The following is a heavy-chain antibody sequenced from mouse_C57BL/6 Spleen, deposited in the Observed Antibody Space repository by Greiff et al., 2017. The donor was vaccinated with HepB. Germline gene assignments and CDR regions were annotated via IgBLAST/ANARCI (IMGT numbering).Heavy chain of an antibody. Sequence: QVQLQQPGAELVKPGASVKMSCKASGYTFTSYWITWVKQRSGQGLEWIGDIYPGRGSTNYNEKFKSKATLTVDTSSSTADMQLSSLTSEDSAVYYCARKRYYFDYWGQGTTLTVSS. CDR3: ARKRYYFDY. CDR2: IYPGRGST. J-gene: IGHJ2*01. V-gene: IGHV1-55*01. CDR1: GYTFTSYW.